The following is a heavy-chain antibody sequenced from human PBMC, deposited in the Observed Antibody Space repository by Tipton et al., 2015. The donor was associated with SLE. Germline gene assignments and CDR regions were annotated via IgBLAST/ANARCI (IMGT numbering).Heavy chain of an antibody. Sequence: GSLRLSCAASGFTFSSYWMSWVRPAPGKGLEWVANIKQDGSEKYYVDSVKGRFTISRDNAKNSLYLQMNSLRAEDTAVYYCARASSVDTAMVAGSVFDPWGQGTLVTVSS. CDR2: IKQDGSEK. D-gene: IGHD5-18*01. V-gene: IGHV3-7*01. CDR1: GFTFSSYW. CDR3: ARASSVDTAMVAGSVFDP. J-gene: IGHJ5*02.